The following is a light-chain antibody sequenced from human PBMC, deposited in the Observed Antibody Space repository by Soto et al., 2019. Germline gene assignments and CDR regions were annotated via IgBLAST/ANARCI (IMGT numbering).Light chain of an antibody. J-gene: IGKJ1*01. Sequence: DIQITQSPSSVSASVGDRVTVTCRASQNVSTWLTWYQQTPGKAPELLIYAASTLQSGVPSRFSGSGSGTDFTLTISCLQSEDFATYYCQQYYSFPWTFGQGTKVDIK. CDR1: QNVSTW. V-gene: IGKV1-12*01. CDR2: AAS. CDR3: QQYYSFPWT.